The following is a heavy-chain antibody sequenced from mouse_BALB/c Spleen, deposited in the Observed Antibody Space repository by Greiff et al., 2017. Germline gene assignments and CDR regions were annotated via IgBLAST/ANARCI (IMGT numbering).Heavy chain of an antibody. CDR2: ISYSGST. V-gene: IGHV3-2*02. J-gene: IGHJ4*01. D-gene: IGHD1-1*01. CDR1: GYSITSDYA. Sequence: EVQLQESGPGLVKPSQSLSLTCTVTGYSITSDYAWNWIRQFPGNKLEWMGYISYSGSTSYNPSLKSRISITRDTSKNQFFLQLNSVTTEDTATYYCARPLTTVVAPYAMDYWGQGTSVTVSA. CDR3: ARPLTTVVAPYAMDY.